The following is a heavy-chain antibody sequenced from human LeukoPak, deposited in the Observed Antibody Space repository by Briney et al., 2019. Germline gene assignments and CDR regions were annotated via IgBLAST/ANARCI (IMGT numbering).Heavy chain of an antibody. D-gene: IGHD2-21*02. CDR2: INNDASST. CDR3: ASLVVTDNWAFDI. J-gene: IGHJ3*02. Sequence: GGSLRLSCAASGFTFSSYWMHWVRQAPGEGPVWVSRINNDASSTSYADSVKGRFTISRDNAKNTLYLQMNSLRAGDTAVYYCASLVVTDNWAFDIWGQGTMVFVSS. V-gene: IGHV3-74*01. CDR1: GFTFSSYW.